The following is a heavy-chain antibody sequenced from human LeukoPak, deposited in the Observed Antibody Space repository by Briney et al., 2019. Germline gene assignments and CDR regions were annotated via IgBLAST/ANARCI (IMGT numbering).Heavy chain of an antibody. J-gene: IGHJ4*02. CDR2: IWYDGSNK. CDR3: VRESYSYGLEN. V-gene: IGHV3-33*01. Sequence: PGGALRLSRAASGFIFSSYGMHWVRHAPGKGLEGGAVIWYDGSNKYYADSVKGRFTISRDNSKNTLYLQMNTWRAENTRVYYCVRESYSYGLENWGQGTRVTVPS. CDR1: GFIFSSYG. D-gene: IGHD5-18*01.